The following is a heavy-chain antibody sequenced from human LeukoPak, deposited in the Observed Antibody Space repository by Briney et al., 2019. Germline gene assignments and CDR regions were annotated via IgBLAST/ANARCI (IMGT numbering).Heavy chain of an antibody. CDR2: INPNSGGT. CDR3: ARVWRYYDSSLYY. D-gene: IGHD3-22*01. CDR1: GYTFTGYY. V-gene: IGHV1-2*02. Sequence: PGASVKVSCKASGYTFTGYYMHWVRQAPGQGLEWMGWINPNSGGTNYAQKFQGRVTMTRDTSISTAYMELSRLRSDDTAVYYCARVWRYYDSSLYYWGQGTLVTVSS. J-gene: IGHJ4*02.